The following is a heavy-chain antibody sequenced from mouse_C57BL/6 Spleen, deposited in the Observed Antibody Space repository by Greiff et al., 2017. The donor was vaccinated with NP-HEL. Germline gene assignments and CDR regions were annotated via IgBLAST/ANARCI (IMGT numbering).Heavy chain of an antibody. V-gene: IGHV3-6*01. CDR1: GYSITSGYY. J-gene: IGHJ3*01. CDR3: ARYDYDDEAWFAY. D-gene: IGHD2-4*01. CDR2: ISYDGSN. Sequence: EVKLMESGPGLVKPSQSLSLTCSVTGYSITSGYYWNWIRQFPGNKLEWMGYISYDGSNNYNPSLKNRISITRDTSKNQFFLKLNSVTTEDTATYYCARYDYDDEAWFAYWGQGTLVTVSA.